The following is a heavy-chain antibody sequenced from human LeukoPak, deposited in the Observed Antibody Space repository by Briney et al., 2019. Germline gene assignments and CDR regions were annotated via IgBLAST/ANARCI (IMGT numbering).Heavy chain of an antibody. Sequence: PGTSLGLSCVASGFTFSTYAIHWVRQAPGKGLEWVAVVSKDGNTKYYADSVKGRFTISRDNSKNTVYLQMNSLRTEDTSVYYCARGIQPPKYYGSGSDTFDIWGQGAMVTVSS. D-gene: IGHD3-10*01. CDR1: GFTFSTYA. CDR3: ARGIQPPKYYGSGSDTFDI. V-gene: IGHV3-30*04. J-gene: IGHJ3*02. CDR2: VSKDGNTK.